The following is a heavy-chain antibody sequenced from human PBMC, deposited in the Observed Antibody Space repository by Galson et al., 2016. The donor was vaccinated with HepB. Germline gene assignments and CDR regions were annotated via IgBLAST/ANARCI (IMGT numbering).Heavy chain of an antibody. CDR3: VRAAYSSNGYLWVF. V-gene: IGHV5-51*01. Sequence: QSGAEVKKPGESLKLSCKASGYSFTSYWIGWVRQMPGKGLEWMGIIYPADSDTRYSPSFHGQVTISADKSISTAYLQWSSPKASDTAMYYCVRAAYSSNGYLWVFWGQGTLVTVSS. CDR1: GYSFTSYW. J-gene: IGHJ4*02. D-gene: IGHD6-13*01. CDR2: IYPADSDT.